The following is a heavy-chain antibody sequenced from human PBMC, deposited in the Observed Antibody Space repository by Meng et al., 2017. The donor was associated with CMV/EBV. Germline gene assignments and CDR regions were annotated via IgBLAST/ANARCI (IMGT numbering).Heavy chain of an antibody. Sequence: QVELHQSGPGLVKPSQTHSLTCALSGDSDSRNSAAWNWIRQSPSRGLEWLGRTHYRSKWYNDYAVSVKSRITINPDTSKNQFSLQLNSVTPEDTAVYYCARETGDSIYCFDYWGQGTLVTVSS. CDR3: ARETGDSIYCFDY. V-gene: IGHV6-1*01. J-gene: IGHJ4*02. CDR1: GDSDSRNSAA. D-gene: IGHD7-27*01. CDR2: THYRSKWYN.